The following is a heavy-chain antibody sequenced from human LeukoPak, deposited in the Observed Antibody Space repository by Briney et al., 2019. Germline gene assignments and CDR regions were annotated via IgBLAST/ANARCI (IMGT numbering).Heavy chain of an antibody. CDR1: GGSFGGYY. CDR3: ARGYGNYYGSGSYYNRRWFDP. Sequence: SETLSLTCAVYGGSFGGYYWSWIRQPPGKGLEWIGEINHSGSTNYNPSLKSRVTISVDTSKNQFSLKLSSVTAAHTAVYYCARGYGNYYGSGSYYNRRWFDPWGQGTLVTVSS. D-gene: IGHD3-10*01. J-gene: IGHJ5*02. V-gene: IGHV4-34*01. CDR2: INHSGST.